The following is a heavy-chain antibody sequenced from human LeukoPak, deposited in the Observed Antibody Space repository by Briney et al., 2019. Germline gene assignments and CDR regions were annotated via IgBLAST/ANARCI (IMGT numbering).Heavy chain of an antibody. V-gene: IGHV4-4*07. CDR1: GGSISSYY. Sequence: SETLSLTCTVSGGSISSYYWSWIRQPAGKGLEWIGRIYTSGSTNYNPSLKSRVTISVDTSKNQFSLKLSSVTAADTAVYYCARALVVGATRFLWFDPWGQGTLVTVSS. CDR3: ARALVVGATRFLWFDP. J-gene: IGHJ5*02. CDR2: IYTSGST. D-gene: IGHD1-26*01.